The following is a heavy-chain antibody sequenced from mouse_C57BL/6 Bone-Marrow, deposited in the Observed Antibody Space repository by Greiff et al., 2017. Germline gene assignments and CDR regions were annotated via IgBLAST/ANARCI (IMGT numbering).Heavy chain of an antibody. CDR1: GYTFTDYY. V-gene: IGHV1-19*01. Sequence: VQLQQSGPVLVKPGASVKMTCKASGYTFTDYYMNWVKQSPGKSLEWIGVINPYNGGTSYNQKFKGKATLTVDKSSSTAYMELNSLTSEDSAVYYCDYGSSYGWFAYWGQGTLVTVSA. D-gene: IGHD1-1*01. J-gene: IGHJ3*01. CDR3: DYGSSYGWFAY. CDR2: INPYNGGT.